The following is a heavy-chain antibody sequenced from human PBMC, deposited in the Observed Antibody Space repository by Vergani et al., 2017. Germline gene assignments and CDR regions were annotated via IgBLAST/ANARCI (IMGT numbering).Heavy chain of an antibody. CDR2: IYSGGST. CDR1: GSTVSSNY. D-gene: IGHD1-7*01. J-gene: IGHJ4*02. V-gene: IGHV3-53*05. Sequence: EVQLVETGGGLIQPGGSLRLSCTASGSTVSSNYMSWVRQAPGKGLEWVSLIYSGGSTYYADSVKGRFTISRDNSKNMVYIQMNSLRPEDTAVYYCVKGKGTFENWGQGTLVTVSS. CDR3: VKGKGTFEN.